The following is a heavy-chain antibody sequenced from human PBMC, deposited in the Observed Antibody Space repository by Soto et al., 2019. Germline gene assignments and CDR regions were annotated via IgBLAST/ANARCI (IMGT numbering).Heavy chain of an antibody. V-gene: IGHV4-59*01. CDR1: GGSISSYY. CDR3: ARDPAAAGTGWFDP. J-gene: IGHJ5*02. CDR2: IYYSGST. D-gene: IGHD6-13*01. Sequence: QVQLQESGPGLVKPSETLSLTCTVSGGSISSYYWSWIRQPPGKGLEWIGYIYYSGSTNYNPSLKSRVTISVDTSKNQFSLKLSSVTAADTAVYYCARDPAAAGTGWFDPWGQGTLVTVSS.